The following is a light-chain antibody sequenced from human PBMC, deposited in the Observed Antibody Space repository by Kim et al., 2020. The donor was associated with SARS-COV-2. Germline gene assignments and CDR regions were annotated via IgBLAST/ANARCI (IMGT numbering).Light chain of an antibody. J-gene: IGLJ2*01. CDR3: RSYTSSDTVV. CDR2: EVS. V-gene: IGLV2-14*01. CDR1: SSDVGGYNL. Sequence: GQSITISCTGSSSDVGGYNLVSWYQQLPGKAPKLMIYEVSKRPSGVSNRFSGSKSGNTASLTISGLQPEDEADYYCRSYTSSDTVVFGGGTQLTVL.